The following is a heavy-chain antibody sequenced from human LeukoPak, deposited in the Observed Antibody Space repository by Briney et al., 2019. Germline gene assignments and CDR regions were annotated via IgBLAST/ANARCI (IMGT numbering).Heavy chain of an antibody. CDR1: GGSXSGYY. J-gene: IGHJ3*02. CDR3: ARGRPYAFDI. V-gene: IGHV4-34*01. Sequence: PSXXLSLTCAVXGGSXSGYYWSWIRQPPGKGLEWIGEINHSGSNNYNPSLNSRVTISVDTSKNQFSLKLSSVTAADTAVYYCARGRPYAFDIWGQGTMVTVSS. CDR2: INHSGSN.